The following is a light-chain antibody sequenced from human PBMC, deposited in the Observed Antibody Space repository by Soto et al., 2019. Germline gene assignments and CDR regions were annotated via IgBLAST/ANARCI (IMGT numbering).Light chain of an antibody. Sequence: QSALTQPPSASGSPGQSVTISCTGTSSDVGGYNYVSWYQQHPGKAPKLMIYEVSKRPSGVPDRFSGSKAGNTASLTVSGVQDEDDSDYYCCSYAGSNNLVFGGGTKLTVL. CDR3: CSYAGSNNLV. CDR1: SSDVGGYNY. J-gene: IGLJ2*01. V-gene: IGLV2-8*01. CDR2: EVS.